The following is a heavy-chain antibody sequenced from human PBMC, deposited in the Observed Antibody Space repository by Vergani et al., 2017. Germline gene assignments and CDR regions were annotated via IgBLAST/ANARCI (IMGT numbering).Heavy chain of an antibody. CDR2: IYYSGST. CDR1: GGSISSYY. Sequence: QVQLQESGPGLVKPSETLSLTCTVSGGSISSYYWSWIRQPPGKGLEWIGYIYYSGSTNYNPSLKSRVTISVDTSKNQFSRKLSSVTAADTAVYYCARGRRCSGGSCYPSSWFDPWGQGTLVTVSS. CDR3: ARGRRCSGGSCYPSSWFDP. V-gene: IGHV4-59*01. D-gene: IGHD2-15*01. J-gene: IGHJ5*02.